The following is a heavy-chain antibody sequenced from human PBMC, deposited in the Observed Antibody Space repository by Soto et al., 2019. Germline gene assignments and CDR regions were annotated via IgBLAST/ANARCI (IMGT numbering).Heavy chain of an antibody. CDR2: IYYSGST. Sequence: SETLSLTCTVSGGSVSSGSYYWSWIRQPPGKGLEWIGYIYYSGSTNYNPSLKSRVTISVDTSKNQFSLKLSSVTAADTAVYYCARDHSTGYSSGWYGMDGWEDYYYYGMDVWGQGTTVTVSS. D-gene: IGHD6-19*01. V-gene: IGHV4-61*01. CDR1: GGSVSSGSYY. J-gene: IGHJ6*02. CDR3: ARDHSTGYSSGWYGMDGWEDYYYYGMDV.